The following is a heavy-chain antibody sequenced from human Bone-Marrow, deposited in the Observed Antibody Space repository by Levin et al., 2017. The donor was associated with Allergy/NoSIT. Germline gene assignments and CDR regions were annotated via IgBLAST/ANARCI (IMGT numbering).Heavy chain of an antibody. CDR1: GYTFTSYG. Sequence: GESLKISCKASGYTFTSYGISWVRQAPGQGLEWMGWISAYNGNTNYAQKLQGRVTMTTDTSTSTAYMELRSLRSDDTAVYYCARDKTHGSGSYYLRHDAFDIWGQGTMVTVSS. CDR2: ISAYNGNT. D-gene: IGHD3-10*01. J-gene: IGHJ3*02. V-gene: IGHV1-18*01. CDR3: ARDKTHGSGSYYLRHDAFDI.